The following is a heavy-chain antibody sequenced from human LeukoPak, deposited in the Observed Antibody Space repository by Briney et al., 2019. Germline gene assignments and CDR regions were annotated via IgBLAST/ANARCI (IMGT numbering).Heavy chain of an antibody. CDR3: AKDLNYDFTKGYFDY. J-gene: IGHJ4*02. CDR1: GFTFSNSA. D-gene: IGHD3-3*01. V-gene: IGHV3-23*01. CDR2: ISGSGVNT. Sequence: GGSLRLSCAASGFTFSNSAMSWVRQAPGKGLEWVSSISGSGVNTYYADSVKGRFTISRDNSKNTLYLQMNSLRGEDTAVYYCAKDLNYDFTKGYFDYWGQGTLVTVSS.